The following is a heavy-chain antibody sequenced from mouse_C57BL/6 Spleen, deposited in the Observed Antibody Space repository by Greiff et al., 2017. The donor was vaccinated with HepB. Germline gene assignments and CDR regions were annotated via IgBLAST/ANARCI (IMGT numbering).Heavy chain of an antibody. D-gene: IGHD6-1*01. CDR3: AKRGAAFYAMDY. Sequence: QVQLQQSGPGLVAPSQSLSITCTVSGFSFTSYGVSWVRQPPGKGLEWLGVIWGDGSTNYHSALIARLSISKDNSKSQVFLKLNSLQTDDTATYYGAKRGAAFYAMDYWGQGTSVTVSS. CDR1: GFSFTSYG. J-gene: IGHJ4*01. CDR2: IWGDGST. V-gene: IGHV2-3*01.